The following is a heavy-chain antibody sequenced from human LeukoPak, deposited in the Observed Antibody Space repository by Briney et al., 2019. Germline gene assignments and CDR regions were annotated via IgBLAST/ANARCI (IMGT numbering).Heavy chain of an antibody. CDR2: FDPEDGET. D-gene: IGHD4-17*01. Sequence: GASVKVSCKVSGYTLTELSMHWVRQAPGKGLEWMGGFDPEDGETIYAQKFQGRVTMTEDTSTDTAYMELSSLRSEDTAVYYCATDIFPTANEPYGFDYWGQGTLVTVSS. J-gene: IGHJ4*02. V-gene: IGHV1-24*01. CDR1: GYTLTELS. CDR3: ATDIFPTANEPYGFDY.